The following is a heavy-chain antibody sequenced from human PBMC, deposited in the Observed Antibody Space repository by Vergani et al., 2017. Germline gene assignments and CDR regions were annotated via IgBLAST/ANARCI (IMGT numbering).Heavy chain of an antibody. CDR3: ARGGQWLVPFDY. CDR2: INHSGST. Sequence: QVQLQQWGAGLLKPSETLSLTCAVYGGSFSVYYWSWIRQPPGKGLEWIGEINHSGSTNYNPSLKSRVTISVDTSKNQFSLKLSSVTAADTAVYYCARGGQWLVPFDYWGQGTLVTVSS. D-gene: IGHD6-19*01. J-gene: IGHJ4*02. CDR1: GGSFSVYY. V-gene: IGHV4-34*01.